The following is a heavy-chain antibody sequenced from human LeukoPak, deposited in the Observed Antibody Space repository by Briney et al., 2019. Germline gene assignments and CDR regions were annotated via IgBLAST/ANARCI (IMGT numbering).Heavy chain of an antibody. V-gene: IGHV1-8*02. CDR3: ARVRTGEGWFDP. Sequence: GSSVKVSCKASGGTFSSYAINWVRQATGQGLEWMGWMNPNSGNTGYAQKFQGRVTMTRNTSISTAYMELSSLRSEDTAVYYCARVRTGEGWFDPWGQGTLVTVSS. J-gene: IGHJ5*02. CDR2: MNPNSGNT. CDR1: GGTFSSYA. D-gene: IGHD7-27*01.